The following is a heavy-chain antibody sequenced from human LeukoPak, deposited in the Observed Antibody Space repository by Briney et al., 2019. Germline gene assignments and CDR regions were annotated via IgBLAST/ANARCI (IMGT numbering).Heavy chain of an antibody. D-gene: IGHD2-21*02. CDR3: ARTVVVTAEHAFDI. V-gene: IGHV1-69*06. Sequence: GASVKVSCKASGYTFTSYTINWVRQAPGQGLEWMGGIIPIIGTANYAQKFQGRVTITADKSTSTTYLDLSSLRSEDTAVYYCARTVVVTAEHAFDIWGQGTMVTVSS. CDR2: IIPIIGTA. J-gene: IGHJ3*02. CDR1: GYTFTSYT.